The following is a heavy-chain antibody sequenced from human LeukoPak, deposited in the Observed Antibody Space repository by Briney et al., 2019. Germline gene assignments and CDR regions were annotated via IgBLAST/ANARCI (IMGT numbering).Heavy chain of an antibody. V-gene: IGHV4-59*08. CDR2: IYYSGST. CDR3: ARRLQYYDSSGYYDY. Sequence: SETLSLTCSVSGGSINNYYWSWIRQPPGKGLEWIGYIYYSGSTNYNPSLKSRVTISVDTSKNHFPLKLSSVTAADTAIYYCARRLQYYDSSGYYDYWGQGILVTVSS. CDR1: GGSINNYY. J-gene: IGHJ4*02. D-gene: IGHD3-22*01.